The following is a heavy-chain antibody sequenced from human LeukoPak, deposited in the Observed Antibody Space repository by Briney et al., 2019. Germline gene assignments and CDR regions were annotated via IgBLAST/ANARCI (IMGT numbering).Heavy chain of an antibody. CDR2: ISYDGSNN. J-gene: IGHJ4*02. CDR1: GFPFSSYA. D-gene: IGHD3-16*01. V-gene: IGHV3-30-3*01. Sequence: GGSLRLSCAASGFPFSSYAMHWVRQAPGKGLEWVAVISYDGSNNYYADSVKGRFTISRDNAKNTLYLQMNSLRAEDTAVYYCARGAYDWDYWGQGTLVTVSS. CDR3: ARGAYDWDY.